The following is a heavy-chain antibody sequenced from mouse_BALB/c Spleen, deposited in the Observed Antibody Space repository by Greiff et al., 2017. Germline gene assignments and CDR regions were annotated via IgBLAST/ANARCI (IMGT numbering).Heavy chain of an antibody. CDR1: GFTFSDYY. V-gene: IGHV5-4*02. CDR2: ISDGGSYT. Sequence: EVQGVESGGGLVKPGGSLKLSCAASGFTFSDYYMYWVRQTPEKRLEWVATISDGGSYTYYPDSVKGRFTISRDNAKNNLYLQMSSLKSEDTAMYYCARDYDGNYYAMDYWGQGTSVTVSS. J-gene: IGHJ4*01. D-gene: IGHD2-12*01. CDR3: ARDYDGNYYAMDY.